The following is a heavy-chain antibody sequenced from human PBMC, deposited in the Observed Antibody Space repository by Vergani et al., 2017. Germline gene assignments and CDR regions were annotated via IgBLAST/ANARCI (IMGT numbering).Heavy chain of an antibody. V-gene: IGHV3-21*01. Sequence: EVQLVESGGGLVKPGGSLRLSCAASGFTFSSYSMNWVRQAPGKGLEWVSSISSSSSYIYYADSVKGRFTISRDNAKNSLYLKMNSLRAEDTAVYYCAGDLRYCSSTSCREFDYWGQGTLVTVSS. J-gene: IGHJ4*02. CDR3: AGDLRYCSSTSCREFDY. D-gene: IGHD2-2*01. CDR1: GFTFSSYS. CDR2: ISSSSSYI.